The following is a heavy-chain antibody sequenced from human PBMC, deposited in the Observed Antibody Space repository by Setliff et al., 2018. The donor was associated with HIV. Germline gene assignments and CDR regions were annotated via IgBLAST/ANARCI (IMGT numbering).Heavy chain of an antibody. V-gene: IGHV1-18*01. CDR2: ISPFNLKT. CDR1: GYIFSTYG. D-gene: IGHD2-8*02. CDR3: ARVQVGDPYYSYYYMDV. Sequence: ASVKVSCKASGYIFSTYGINWVRQAPGQGLEWMGWISPFNLKTNFAQNFQGRVTLTTDTSTSTAYMELRNLRSDDTAVYYCARVQVGDPYYSYYYMDVWGEGTTVTVSS. J-gene: IGHJ6*03.